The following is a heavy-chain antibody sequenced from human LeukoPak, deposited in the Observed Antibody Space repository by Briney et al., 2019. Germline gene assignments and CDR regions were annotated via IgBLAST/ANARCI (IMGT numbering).Heavy chain of an antibody. CDR2: ISGSGGSA. CDR1: GFNFHSYV. Sequence: GGTLRLSCAASGFNFHSYVMSWVRQAPGKGLEWVSSISGSGGSAYYADSVKGRFTISRDNSKNTLYLQMNSLRAEDTAVYYCAKLGSNWYRFDYWGQGTLVTVSS. CDR3: AKLGSNWYRFDY. D-gene: IGHD1-20*01. J-gene: IGHJ4*02. V-gene: IGHV3-23*01.